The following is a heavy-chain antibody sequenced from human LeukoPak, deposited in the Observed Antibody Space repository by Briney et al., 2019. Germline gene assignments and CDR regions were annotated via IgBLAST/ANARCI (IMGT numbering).Heavy chain of an antibody. D-gene: IGHD3-3*01. CDR3: AKRGSGYNQFDY. Sequence: PGGSLRLSCAASGFTFSSYGMSWVRQAPGKGLEWVSAISGSGGSTYYADSVKGRFTISRDNPKYTLYLQMNSLRAEDTAVYYCAKRGSGYNQFDYWGQGTLVTVSS. J-gene: IGHJ4*02. CDR2: ISGSGGST. CDR1: GFTFSSYG. V-gene: IGHV3-23*01.